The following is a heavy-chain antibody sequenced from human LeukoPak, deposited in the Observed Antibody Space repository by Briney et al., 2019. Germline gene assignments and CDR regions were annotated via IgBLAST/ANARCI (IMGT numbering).Heavy chain of an antibody. D-gene: IGHD4-17*01. J-gene: IGHJ4*02. CDR1: GGSISSYY. Sequence: SETLSLTCTVSGGSISSYYWSWIRQPPGKGLEWIGDIYYSGSTNYNPSLKSRVTISVDTSKNQFSLKLSSVTAADTAVYYCARHSSRWSVTTPFDYWGQGTLVTVSS. V-gene: IGHV4-59*08. CDR3: ARHSSRWSVTTPFDY. CDR2: IYYSGST.